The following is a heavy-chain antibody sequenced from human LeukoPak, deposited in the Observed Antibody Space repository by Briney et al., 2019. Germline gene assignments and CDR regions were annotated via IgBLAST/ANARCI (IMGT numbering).Heavy chain of an antibody. CDR2: IYYSGST. V-gene: IGHV4-59*01. D-gene: IGHD6-19*01. J-gene: IGHJ4*02. CDR1: GGSISSYY. Sequence: PETLSLTCTVSGGSISSYYWSWIRQPPGKGLEWIGYIYYSGSTNYNPSLKSRVTISVDTSKNQFSLKLSSVTAADTAVYYCARTPVGYSSGWYYWYYFDYWGQGTLVTVSS. CDR3: ARTPVGYSSGWYYWYYFDY.